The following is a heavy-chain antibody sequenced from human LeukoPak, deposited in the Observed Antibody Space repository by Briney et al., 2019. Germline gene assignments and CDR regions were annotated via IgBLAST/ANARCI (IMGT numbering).Heavy chain of an antibody. CDR2: IYYSVDT. D-gene: IGHD3-22*01. Sequence: SETLSLTCTVSGDSIIGSYWSWIRQAPGKGLEYIGYIYYSVDTDYNPSLNNRVTISLDMSKKQFSLSLTSVTAADTAVYYCARRRYYDSTGYNPTYYFDYWGQGILVTVSS. J-gene: IGHJ4*02. CDR3: ARRRYYDSTGYNPTYYFDY. V-gene: IGHV4-59*01. CDR1: GDSIIGSY.